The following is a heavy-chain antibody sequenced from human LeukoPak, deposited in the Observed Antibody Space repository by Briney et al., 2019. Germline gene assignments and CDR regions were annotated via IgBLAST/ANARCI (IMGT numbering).Heavy chain of an antibody. CDR2: TSYSGST. V-gene: IGHV4-59*01. CDR1: GGSISSYY. CDR3: GRRTYYDTLTGYIYWYFDL. Sequence: SETLSLTCTVSGGSISSYYWSWIRQPPGKRLEWIGYTSYSGSTDYNPSLKSRVTMSVDTSKNQFSLKLSSVTAADTAVYYCGRRTYYDTLTGYIYWYFDLWGRGTLVTVSS. D-gene: IGHD3-9*01. J-gene: IGHJ2*01.